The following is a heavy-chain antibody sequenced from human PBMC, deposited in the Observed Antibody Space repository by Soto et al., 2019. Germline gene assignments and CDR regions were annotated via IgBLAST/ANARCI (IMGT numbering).Heavy chain of an antibody. CDR3: ARGAVVVALSYIPYYYYYYMDV. Sequence: SETCPSPALSLVAPSAVVTGGVGSASPQGRGWSGLGKSIIVGSTNYNPSLKSRVTISVDKSKNQFSLKLSSVTAADTAVYYCARGAVVVALSYIPYYYYYYMDVWGKGTTVTVSS. CDR2: SIIVGST. V-gene: IGHV4-4*02. J-gene: IGHJ6*03. D-gene: IGHD2-15*01. CDR1: VAPSAVVTG.